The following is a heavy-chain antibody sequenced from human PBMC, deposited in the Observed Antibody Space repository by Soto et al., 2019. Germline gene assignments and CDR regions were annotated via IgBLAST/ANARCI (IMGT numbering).Heavy chain of an antibody. CDR3: ARSRVSYYDSSGYYYKEQFDY. CDR2: IYYSGST. V-gene: IGHV4-31*03. D-gene: IGHD3-22*01. J-gene: IGHJ4*02. CDR1: GGSISSGGYY. Sequence: SETLSLTCTVSGGSISSGGYYWSWIRQHPGKGLEWIGYIYYSGSTYYNPSLKSRVTISVDTSKNQFSLKLSSVTAADTAVYYCARSRVSYYDSSGYYYKEQFDYWGQGTLVTVSS.